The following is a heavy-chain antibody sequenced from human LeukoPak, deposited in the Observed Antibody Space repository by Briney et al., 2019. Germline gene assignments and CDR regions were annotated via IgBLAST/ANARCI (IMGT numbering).Heavy chain of an antibody. Sequence: GGSLRLSCAASGFTFSSYAVNWVRQAPGRGLEWVSAISATAGSTYYADSVKGRFTISRDNSKNTLDLQMNSLRAEDTAVYYCAKQSSYYYDSSGHFDYWGQGALVTVSS. CDR3: AKQSSYYYDSSGHFDY. V-gene: IGHV3-23*01. CDR2: ISATAGST. J-gene: IGHJ4*02. D-gene: IGHD3-22*01. CDR1: GFTFSSYA.